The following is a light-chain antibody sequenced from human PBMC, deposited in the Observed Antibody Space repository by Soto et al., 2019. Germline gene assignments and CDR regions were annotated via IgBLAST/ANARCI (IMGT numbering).Light chain of an antibody. CDR2: KAS. J-gene: IGKJ1*01. Sequence: IQMTQSPSTLSASVGDRVTITCRASQSISSWLAWYQQKPGKAPKLLIYKASSLESGVPSRFSGSGSGTDFTLTISSLQAEDVAVYYCQQFHTAPPTFGQGTKVDIK. V-gene: IGKV1-5*03. CDR3: QQFHTAPPT. CDR1: QSISSW.